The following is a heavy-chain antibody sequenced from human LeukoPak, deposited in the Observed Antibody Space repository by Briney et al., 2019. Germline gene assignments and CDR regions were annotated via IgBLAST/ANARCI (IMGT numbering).Heavy chain of an antibody. Sequence: GGSLRLSCAISGLTFSSYWMTWVRQAPGKGLELVANIKQDGSEKYYVDSVKGRLTISRDNAKNSLYLQMSSLRVEDTAVYYCARVGCTTTSCLANWGQGTLVTVSS. D-gene: IGHD2-2*01. V-gene: IGHV3-7*01. J-gene: IGHJ4*02. CDR2: IKQDGSEK. CDR1: GLTFSSYW. CDR3: ARVGCTTTSCLAN.